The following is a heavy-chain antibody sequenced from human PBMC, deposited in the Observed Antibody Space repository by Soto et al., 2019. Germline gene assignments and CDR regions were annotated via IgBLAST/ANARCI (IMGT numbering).Heavy chain of an antibody. J-gene: IGHJ5*02. CDR3: ARGHDYGDYSWFDP. CDR2: INTDGSST. CDR1: GFTFSNYW. V-gene: IGHV3-74*01. D-gene: IGHD4-17*01. Sequence: EVQLVESGGGLVQPGGSLRLSCAASGFTFSNYWMHWVRQAPGKGLVWVSRINTDGSSTTYADSVKGRFTISRDNAKNTLYLQMKSLRVEDTAVYYCARGHDYGDYSWFDPWGQGTLVTVSS.